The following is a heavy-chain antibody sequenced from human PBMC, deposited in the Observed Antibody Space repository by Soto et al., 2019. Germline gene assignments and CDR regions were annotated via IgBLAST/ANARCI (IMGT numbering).Heavy chain of an antibody. CDR3: VHRRYGYIQAFSDY. CDR2: IIRIFHTS. V-gene: IGHV1-69*13. Sequence: SVKISCKASGCTISSYAFSWVRQAPGQGLEWMGGIIRIFHTSTYAQNFQVRVPITADESTSTAYVELINLRSDDTAVYYRVHRRYGYIQAFSDYWHQGSLVTLSS. D-gene: IGHD5-12*01. CDR1: GCTISSYA. J-gene: IGHJ4*02.